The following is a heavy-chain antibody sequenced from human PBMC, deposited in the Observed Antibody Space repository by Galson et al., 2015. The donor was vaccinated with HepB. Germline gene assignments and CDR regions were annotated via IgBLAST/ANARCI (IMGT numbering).Heavy chain of an antibody. J-gene: IGHJ2*01. Sequence: ALVKPTQTLTLTCIFSGFSLSTTEMRVSWIRQPPGKALEWLARIDWDDDKFYGTSLKTRLTISKDTSKNQVVLTMTNMDPVDTATYYCARSGYSSGWYPWYFDLWGRGTLVTVSS. CDR2: IDWDDDK. CDR3: ARSGYSSGWYPWYFDL. CDR1: GFSLSTTEMR. D-gene: IGHD6-19*01. V-gene: IGHV2-70*04.